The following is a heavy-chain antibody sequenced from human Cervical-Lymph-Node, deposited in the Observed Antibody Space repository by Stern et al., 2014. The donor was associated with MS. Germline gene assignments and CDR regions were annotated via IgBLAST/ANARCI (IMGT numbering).Heavy chain of an antibody. CDR1: GFTFSNYG. V-gene: IGHV3-30*18. CDR2: ISYDGSSK. CDR3: AKGLTKSAYYFDY. Sequence: VQLEESGGGVVQPGRSLRLSCAASGFTFSNYGMHWVRQAPGKGLEWVAIISYDGSSKYYADSVKGRFTISRDNSKNTLYLQMNSLRAEDTAVFYCAKGLTKSAYYFDYWGQGTLVTVSS. D-gene: IGHD3-16*01. J-gene: IGHJ4*02.